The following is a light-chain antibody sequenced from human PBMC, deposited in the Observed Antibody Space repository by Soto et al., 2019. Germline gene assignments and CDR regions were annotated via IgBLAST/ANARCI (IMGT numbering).Light chain of an antibody. CDR3: QQYGSSPLVT. CDR1: QSVSSSY. Sequence: EIVLTQSPGTLSLSPGERATLSCRASQSVSSSYLTWYHQKPGQAPSLLIYGASSRATGIPDRFSGSVSGTDFTLSISRLEPEDFAVYYCQQYGSSPLVTLGQGTRLEIK. V-gene: IGKV3-20*01. CDR2: GAS. J-gene: IGKJ5*01.